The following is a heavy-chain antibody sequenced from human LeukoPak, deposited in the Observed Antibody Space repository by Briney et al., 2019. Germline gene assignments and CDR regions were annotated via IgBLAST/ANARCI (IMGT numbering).Heavy chain of an antibody. CDR3: AKDTRYPVYRGTFDI. V-gene: IGHV3-23*01. Sequence: PGGSLRLSCAASGFTVSSNYMSWVRQAPGKGLEWVSAISGSGGSTYYADSVKGRFTISRDNSKNTLYLQMNSLRAEDTAVYYCAKDTRYPVYRGTFDIWGQGTMVTVSS. CDR2: ISGSGGST. CDR1: GFTVSSNY. J-gene: IGHJ3*02. D-gene: IGHD1-26*01.